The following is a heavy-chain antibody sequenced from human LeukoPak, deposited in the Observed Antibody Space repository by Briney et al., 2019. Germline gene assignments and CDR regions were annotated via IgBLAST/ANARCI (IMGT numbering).Heavy chain of an antibody. J-gene: IGHJ4*02. D-gene: IGHD3-10*01. Sequence: ASVKVSCKTSGYTFSNYNINWVRQAPGQGLEWMGWINPYNGNTNYAQNLQGRVTMTRNTSISTAYMELSSLRSEDTAVYYCASSQGSGSYLSCDYWGQGTLVAVSS. CDR1: GYTFSNYN. V-gene: IGHV1-8*02. CDR2: INPYNGNT. CDR3: ASSQGSGSYLSCDY.